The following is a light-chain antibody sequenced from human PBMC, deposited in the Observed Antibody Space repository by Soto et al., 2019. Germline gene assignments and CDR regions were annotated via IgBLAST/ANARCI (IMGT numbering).Light chain of an antibody. CDR1: QSSSDY. Sequence: DIQITQSPSSLSASVGDRVTITCRASQSSSDYLIWYQQIPGKSPKLLIYAASNLQSGVPSRFGGSGSGTDFTLTITSLQPEDFAVYYCQQNYSTPLTLGGGTQVEIK. CDR3: QQNYSTPLT. CDR2: AAS. V-gene: IGKV1-39*01. J-gene: IGKJ4*01.